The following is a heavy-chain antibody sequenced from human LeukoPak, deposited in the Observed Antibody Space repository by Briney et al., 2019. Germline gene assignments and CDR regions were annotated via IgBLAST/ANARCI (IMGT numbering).Heavy chain of an antibody. J-gene: IGHJ4*02. Sequence: ASVKVSCKASGYTFTGYYKHWVRQAPGQGLEWMGWINPNSGGTNYAQKFQGRVTMTRDTSISTAYMELSRLRSDDTAVYYCARILGYCSSTSCVDWGQGTLVTVSS. V-gene: IGHV1-2*02. CDR1: GYTFTGYY. CDR3: ARILGYCSSTSCVD. CDR2: INPNSGGT. D-gene: IGHD2-2*01.